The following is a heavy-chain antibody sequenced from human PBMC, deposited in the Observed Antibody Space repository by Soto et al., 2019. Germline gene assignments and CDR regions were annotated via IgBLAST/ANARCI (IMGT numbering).Heavy chain of an antibody. Sequence: QVQLVQSGAEVKKPGSSVKVSCKASGGTFSSYAISWVRQAPGQGLEWLGGIIPIFGTANYAQKFQGRVTITADESTSTAYMELSSLRSEDTAVYYCAREGIVVVPAAMERGVFDYWGQGTLVTVSS. D-gene: IGHD2-2*01. CDR3: AREGIVVVPAAMERGVFDY. V-gene: IGHV1-69*01. CDR2: IIPIFGTA. CDR1: GGTFSSYA. J-gene: IGHJ4*02.